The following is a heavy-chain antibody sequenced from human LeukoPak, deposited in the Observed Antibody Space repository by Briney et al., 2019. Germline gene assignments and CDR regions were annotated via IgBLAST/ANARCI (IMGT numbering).Heavy chain of an antibody. V-gene: IGHV4-30-2*01. CDR2: IYHSGST. D-gene: IGHD3-3*01. J-gene: IGHJ6*02. CDR3: ARDRTFGVVISGKYYYYYYGMDV. CDR1: GGSISSGGYS. Sequence: PSETLSLTCAVSGGSISSGGYSWSWIRQPPGKGLEWIGYIYHSGSTYYNPSLKSRVTISVDRSKNQFSLKLSSVTAADTAVYYCARDRTFGVVISGKYYYYYYGMDVWGQGTTVTVSS.